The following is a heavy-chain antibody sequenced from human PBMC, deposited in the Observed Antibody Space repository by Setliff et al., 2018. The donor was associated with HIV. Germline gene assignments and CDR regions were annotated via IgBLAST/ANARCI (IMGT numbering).Heavy chain of an antibody. V-gene: IGHV4-34*01. J-gene: IGHJ4*02. Sequence: PSETLSLTCAVYGGSFSGYYWSWIRQPPGRGLEWIGEINHSGSTNYNPSLKSRVTISVDTSKNQFSRKLSSVTAADTAVYYCARGVRGVIIDWYYFDYWGQGTLVTVSS. CDR2: INHSGST. CDR3: ARGVRGVIIDWYYFDY. D-gene: IGHD3-10*01. CDR1: GGSFSGYY.